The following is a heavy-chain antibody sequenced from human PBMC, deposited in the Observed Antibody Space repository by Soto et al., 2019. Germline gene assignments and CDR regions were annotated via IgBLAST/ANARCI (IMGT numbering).Heavy chain of an antibody. CDR2: IYSGGST. V-gene: IGHV3-66*01. CDR3: ARVETVGYFDY. Sequence: SGGSLRLSCAASGFTVSSNYMSWVRQAPGKGLEWVSVIYSGGSTYYADSVKGRFTISRDNSKNTLYLQMNSLRAEDTAVYYCARVETVGYFDYWGQGLLVTVFS. CDR1: GFTVSSNY. J-gene: IGHJ4*02.